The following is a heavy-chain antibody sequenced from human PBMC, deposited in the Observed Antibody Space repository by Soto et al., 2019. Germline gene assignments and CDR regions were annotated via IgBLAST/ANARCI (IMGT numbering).Heavy chain of an antibody. V-gene: IGHV3-48*02. CDR3: AREGWPLLQTGMDV. CDR1: GFTFRSYS. J-gene: IGHJ6*02. D-gene: IGHD2-15*01. Sequence: PGGSLRLSCAASGFTFRSYSMNWVRQAPGKGLEWVSYISSSNRTINYADSVKGRFIISRDNAKNSLYLQMHSLRDEDTAVYYCAREGWPLLQTGMDVWGQGXTVTVYS. CDR2: ISSSNRTI.